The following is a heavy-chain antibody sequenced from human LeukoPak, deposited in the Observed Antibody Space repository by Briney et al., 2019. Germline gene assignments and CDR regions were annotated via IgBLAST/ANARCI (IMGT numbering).Heavy chain of an antibody. CDR1: GFTFNNYA. Sequence: PGRSLRLSCEASGFTFNNYAMHWVRQAPGKGVEGVAVISYDGSNKYYAYSVKGRFTISRDNSKNTLYLQMNSLRAEDTAVYYCARDYDSSGSSIDYWGQETLVTVSS. CDR2: ISYDGSNK. J-gene: IGHJ4*02. CDR3: ARDYDSSGSSIDY. V-gene: IGHV3-30-3*01. D-gene: IGHD3-22*01.